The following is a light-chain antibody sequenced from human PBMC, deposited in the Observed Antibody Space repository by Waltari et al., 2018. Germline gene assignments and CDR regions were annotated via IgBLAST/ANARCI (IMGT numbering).Light chain of an antibody. V-gene: IGLV2-14*01. Sequence: QAALTQSPSVSGSPGQSFTISCTGTNSDIGGYNRVSWYQQHPGKVPKLMIYEVSKRPSGVSDRFSGSKSGNTASLTISGLQGEDEADYYCSSYGSGGIGLFGGGTRLTVL. CDR2: EVS. J-gene: IGLJ2*01. CDR3: SSYGSGGIGL. CDR1: NSDIGGYNR.